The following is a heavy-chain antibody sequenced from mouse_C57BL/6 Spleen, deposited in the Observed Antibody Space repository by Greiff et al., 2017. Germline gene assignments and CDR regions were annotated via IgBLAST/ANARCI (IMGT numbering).Heavy chain of an antibody. CDR3: ARRDGYDGGYYAMDY. Sequence: VQLQESGPGLVQPSQSLSITCTVSGFSLTSYGVHWVRQSPGKGLEWLGVIWSGGSTDYNAAFISRLSISKDNSKSQVFFKMNSLQADDTAIYYCARRDGYDGGYYAMDYWGQGTSVTVSS. CDR1: GFSLTSYG. V-gene: IGHV2-2*01. D-gene: IGHD2-2*01. CDR2: IWSGGST. J-gene: IGHJ4*01.